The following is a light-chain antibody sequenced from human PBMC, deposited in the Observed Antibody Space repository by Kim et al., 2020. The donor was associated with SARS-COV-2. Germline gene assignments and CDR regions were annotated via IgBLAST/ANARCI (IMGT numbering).Light chain of an antibody. CDR1: SGHSSYA. J-gene: IGLJ3*02. CDR2: ANSDGSH. V-gene: IGLV4-69*01. Sequence: ASVKLTCTLSSGHSSYAIAWHQQQPEKGPRYVMKANSDGSHSKGDGIPDRFSGSSSGAERYLTISSLQSEDEADYYCQTWDTGIRVFGGGTQLTVL. CDR3: QTWDTGIRV.